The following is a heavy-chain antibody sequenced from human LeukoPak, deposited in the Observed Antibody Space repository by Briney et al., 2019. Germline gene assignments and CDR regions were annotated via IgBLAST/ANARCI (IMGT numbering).Heavy chain of an antibody. CDR2: IYTSGST. J-gene: IGHJ4*02. D-gene: IGHD3-22*01. Sequence: PSETLSLTCTVSGGSISSGSYYWSWIRQPAGKGLEWIGRIYTSGSTKYNPSLKRRVTISVDTSKNQFSLKLSSVTAADTAVYYCARGERYDSSGYYPRWGQGTLVTVSS. CDR3: ARGERYDSSGYYPR. CDR1: GGSISSGSYY. V-gene: IGHV4-61*02.